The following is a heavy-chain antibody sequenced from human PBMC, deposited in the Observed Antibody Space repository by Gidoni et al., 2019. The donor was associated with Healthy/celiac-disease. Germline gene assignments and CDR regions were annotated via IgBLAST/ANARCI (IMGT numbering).Heavy chain of an antibody. J-gene: IGHJ5*02. CDR1: GFTFSSYA. V-gene: IGHV3-23*01. CDR2: ISGSGGST. CDR3: AKSKPFDP. Sequence: EVQLLESGGGLVQPGGSLRLSCAASGFTFSSYAMSWVRPAPVRGLEWVSAISGSGGSTYYADSVKGRFTISSDHSQNTLSLQMNSLRAEHTAVYYCAKSKPFDPWGQGTLVTVSS.